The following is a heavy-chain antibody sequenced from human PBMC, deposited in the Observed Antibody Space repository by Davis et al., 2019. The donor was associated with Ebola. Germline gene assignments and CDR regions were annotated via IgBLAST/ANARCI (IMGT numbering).Heavy chain of an antibody. CDR1: GFTFSSYW. CDR3: ARCPEPPYYYMDV. D-gene: IGHD1-14*01. V-gene: IGHV3-74*01. Sequence: PGGSLRLSCAASGFTFSSYWMHWVRQAPGKGLVWVSRINSDGSSTSYADSVKGRFTISRDNAKNSLYLQMNSLRAEDTALYYCARCPEPPYYYMDVWGKGTTVTVSS. J-gene: IGHJ6*03. CDR2: INSDGSST.